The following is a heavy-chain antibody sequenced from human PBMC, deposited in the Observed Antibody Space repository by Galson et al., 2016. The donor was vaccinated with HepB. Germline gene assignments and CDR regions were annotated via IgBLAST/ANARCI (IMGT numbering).Heavy chain of an antibody. CDR3: ARGGGWGYCSGGSCYSGYYFDY. D-gene: IGHD2-15*01. CDR2: ISYDGSNK. V-gene: IGHV3-30-3*01. CDR1: GFTFSSYA. J-gene: IGHJ4*02. Sequence: SLRLSCAASGFTFSSYALHWVRQAPGKGLEWVAIISYDGSNKFYADSVKGRFTISRDNSKNTLYLQMNSLRTEDTTVYYCARGGGWGYCSGGSCYSGYYFDYWGQGTLVTVSS.